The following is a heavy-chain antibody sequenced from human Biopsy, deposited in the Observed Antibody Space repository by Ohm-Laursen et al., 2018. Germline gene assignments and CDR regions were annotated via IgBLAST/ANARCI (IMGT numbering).Heavy chain of an antibody. Sequence: SETLSLTCTVSGGSISDSTYHWGWIRQSPGKGLEWIGNIYYSGNTDYSPSLKSRVTISVDTSNNQFSLKLRSVTAADTAVYYCARQVDFWSGYVDYWGQGTLVAVSP. D-gene: IGHD3-3*01. J-gene: IGHJ4*02. V-gene: IGHV4-39*01. CDR3: ARQVDFWSGYVDY. CDR1: GGSISDSTYH. CDR2: IYYSGNT.